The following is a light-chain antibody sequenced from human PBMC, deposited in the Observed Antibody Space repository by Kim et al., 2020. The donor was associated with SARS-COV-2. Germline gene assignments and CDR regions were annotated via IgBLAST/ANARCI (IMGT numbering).Light chain of an antibody. CDR2: GAS. CDR1: QSVTNN. CDR3: QQYSNWPPLT. Sequence: EIVLTQSPATLSVSPGETATLSCRASQSVTNNLAWYQQKPGQAPRLLIYGASTRAAAIPARFSGSGSGTEFSLTINSLQSEDFAVYYCQQYSNWPPLTFGGGTKVDIK. J-gene: IGKJ4*01. V-gene: IGKV3-15*01.